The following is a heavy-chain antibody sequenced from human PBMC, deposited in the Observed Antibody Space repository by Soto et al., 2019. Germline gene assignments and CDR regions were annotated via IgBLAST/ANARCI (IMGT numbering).Heavy chain of an antibody. CDR2: TYYRSKWYN. Sequence: SQTLSLTCAISGDSVSSNSAAWNWIRQSPSRGLEWLGRTYYRSKWYNDYAVSVKSRITINPDTSKSQFSLQLNSVTPEDTAVYYCARDTVSSSWYSGVFYYYYGMDVWGQGTTVTVSS. D-gene: IGHD6-13*01. V-gene: IGHV6-1*01. CDR1: GDSVSSNSAA. CDR3: ARDTVSSSWYSGVFYYYYGMDV. J-gene: IGHJ6*02.